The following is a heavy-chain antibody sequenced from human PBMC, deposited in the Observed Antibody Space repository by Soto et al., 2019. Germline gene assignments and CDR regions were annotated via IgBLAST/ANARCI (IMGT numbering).Heavy chain of an antibody. V-gene: IGHV3-33*01. Sequence: PGGSLRLSCAASGSTFSSYGMHWVRQAPGKGLEWVAVIWYDGSNKYYADSVKGRFTISRDNSKNTLYLQMNSLRAEDTAVYYCARDNGDDDVLFDYWGQGTLVTVSS. J-gene: IGHJ4*02. CDR2: IWYDGSNK. CDR3: ARDNGDDDVLFDY. D-gene: IGHD4-17*01. CDR1: GSTFSSYG.